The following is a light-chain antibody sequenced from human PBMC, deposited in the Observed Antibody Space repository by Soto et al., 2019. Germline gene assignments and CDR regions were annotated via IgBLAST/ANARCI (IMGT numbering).Light chain of an antibody. J-gene: IGKJ5*01. Sequence: VMTQSPATLSVSPGERAALSCRASQSVSTNLAWYQQKPGQAPRLLIYDASNRATGIPARFSGSGSGTDFTLTISCLQSEDFATYYCQQYYSYPGFGQGTRLEI. CDR3: QQYYSYPG. V-gene: IGKV3D-15*01. CDR1: QSVSTN. CDR2: DAS.